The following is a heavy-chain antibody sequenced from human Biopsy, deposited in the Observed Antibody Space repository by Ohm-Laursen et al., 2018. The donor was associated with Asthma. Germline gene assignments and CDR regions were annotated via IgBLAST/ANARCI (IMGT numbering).Heavy chain of an antibody. CDR2: INAGNGNT. Sequence: SVKVSCKASGYNFISFAIHWVRQAPGQRLEWMGWINAGNGNTKYSQKFQGRVTITRDTSASTAYMDLRSLRSEDTAMYYCARMYYDFLTGQVNDAFALWGQGTMVTVSS. J-gene: IGHJ3*01. CDR3: ARMYYDFLTGQVNDAFAL. D-gene: IGHD3-9*01. V-gene: IGHV1-3*01. CDR1: GYNFISFA.